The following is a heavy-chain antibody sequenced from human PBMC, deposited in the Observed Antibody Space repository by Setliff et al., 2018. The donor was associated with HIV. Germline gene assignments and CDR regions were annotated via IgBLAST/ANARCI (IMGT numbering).Heavy chain of an antibody. V-gene: IGHV4-39*07. Sequence: SETLSLTCTVSGGSIRTGAYYWGWVRQPPGKGLEWIGSIYYDGRTFYKPSLKSRLTISVDTSKNQFSLSLNSVTAADTAVYFCARGGAVSADFDSWGQGTLVTVSS. J-gene: IGHJ5*01. CDR2: IYYDGRT. D-gene: IGHD3-16*01. CDR1: GGSIRTGAYY. CDR3: ARGGAVSADFDS.